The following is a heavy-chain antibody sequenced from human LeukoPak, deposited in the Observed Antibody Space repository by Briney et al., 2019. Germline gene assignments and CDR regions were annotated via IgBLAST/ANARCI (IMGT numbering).Heavy chain of an antibody. V-gene: IGHV3-21*04. J-gene: IGHJ3*02. CDR2: ISSSSSYI. D-gene: IGHD5-18*01. CDR3: VRDKDIQGYSYGYYYESSGYADALDI. CDR1: GYTFSSYS. Sequence: GGSLRLSCAASGYTFSSYSMNWVRQAPGKGLEWVSSISSSSSYIYYAHSGEGRFTNSRDNAKNSLYLKVKSLRAEDTALYYCVRDKDIQGYSYGYYYESSGYADALDIWGQGTMVTVSS.